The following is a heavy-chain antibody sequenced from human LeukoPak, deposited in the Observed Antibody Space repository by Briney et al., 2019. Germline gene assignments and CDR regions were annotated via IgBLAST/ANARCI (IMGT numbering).Heavy chain of an antibody. CDR1: GGSISSSGYY. CDR2: IYYSGST. V-gene: IGHV4-39*07. CDR3: ARVGITFGGVKYYYYMDV. D-gene: IGHD3-16*01. J-gene: IGHJ6*03. Sequence: PSETLSLTCTVSGGSISSSGYYWGWVRQPPGKELEWIGSIYYSGSTYYNPSLKSRVTISVDTSKNQFSLKLSSVTAADTAVYYCARVGITFGGVKYYYYMDVWGKGTTVTVSS.